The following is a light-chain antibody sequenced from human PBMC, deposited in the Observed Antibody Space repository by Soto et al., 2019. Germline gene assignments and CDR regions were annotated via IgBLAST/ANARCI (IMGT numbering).Light chain of an antibody. CDR1: QSINSN. CDR3: QQYNDWPLA. CDR2: GAS. V-gene: IGKV3-15*01. J-gene: IGKJ1*01. Sequence: EIEMTQSPATLSVSPGERATLSCRASQSINSNLFWYQQKPGQAPRLLIYGASTRATGIPARFSGSGSGTEFTLTINSLQSEDLAVYYCQQYNDWPLAFGQGTKVDIK.